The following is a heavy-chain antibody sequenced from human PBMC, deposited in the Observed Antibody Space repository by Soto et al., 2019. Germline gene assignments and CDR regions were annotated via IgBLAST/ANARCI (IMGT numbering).Heavy chain of an antibody. CDR3: ASWGGYCSGGSCLNWFDP. D-gene: IGHD2-15*01. CDR1: GGTFSSYA. V-gene: IGHV1-69*13. J-gene: IGHJ5*02. CDR2: IIPMFGTA. Sequence: SVKVSCKASGGTFSSYAISWVRQAPGQGLEWMGGIIPMFGTANYAQKFQGGVTITADESTSTAYMELSSLRSEDTAVYYCASWGGYCSGGSCLNWFDPWGQGTLVTVSS.